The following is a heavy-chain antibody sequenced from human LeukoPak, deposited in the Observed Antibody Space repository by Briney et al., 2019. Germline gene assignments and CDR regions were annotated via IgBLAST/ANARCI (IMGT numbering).Heavy chain of an antibody. Sequence: GASVKVSCMASGGTFSSYAISWVRQAPGQGLEWMGRIIPIFGTANYAQKFQGRVTITTDESTSTAYMELSSLRSEDTAVYYCASDGPCTNGVCYGFWFDPWGQGTLVTVSS. V-gene: IGHV1-69*05. CDR2: IIPIFGTA. J-gene: IGHJ5*02. D-gene: IGHD2-8*01. CDR3: ASDGPCTNGVCYGFWFDP. CDR1: GGTFSSYA.